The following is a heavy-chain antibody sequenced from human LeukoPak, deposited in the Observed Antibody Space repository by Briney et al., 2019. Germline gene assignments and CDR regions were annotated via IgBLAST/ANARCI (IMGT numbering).Heavy chain of an antibody. D-gene: IGHD3-22*01. V-gene: IGHV1-18*01. CDR1: GYTFTSYG. CDR3: ARAPKDVYYDSSGYYLGEWFDP. CDR2: ISAYNGNT. J-gene: IGHJ5*02. Sequence: ASVKVSCKASGYTFTSYGISWVRQAPGQGLEWMGWISAYNGNTNYAQKLQGRVTMTTDTSTSTAYMELRSLRSDDTAVYYCARAPKDVYYDSSGYYLGEWFDPWGQGTLVTVSS.